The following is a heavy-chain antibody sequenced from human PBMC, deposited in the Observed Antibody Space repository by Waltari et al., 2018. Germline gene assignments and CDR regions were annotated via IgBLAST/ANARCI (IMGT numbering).Heavy chain of an antibody. CDR2: IKSEGSRT. D-gene: IGHD6-13*01. V-gene: IGHV3-74*01. CDR1: GFTFSRYW. J-gene: IGHJ6*02. Sequence: EEQLVESGGGLVQPGESLRLSCAASGFTFSRYWMDWVRQAPGRGLVWGSRIKSEGSRTIYAESVKGRFTISRDNAKNTRYVQMNRLRAEDTAVYYCARVATKTYSSPVPGRPYYYGMDVWGQGTTVTVSS. CDR3: ARVATKTYSSPVPGRPYYYGMDV.